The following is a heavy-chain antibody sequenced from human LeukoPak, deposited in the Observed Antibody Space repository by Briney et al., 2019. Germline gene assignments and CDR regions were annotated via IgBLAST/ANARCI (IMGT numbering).Heavy chain of an antibody. CDR3: ARDRGNGDYGDYFDS. CDR2: IQTSGRV. J-gene: IGHJ4*02. V-gene: IGHV4-61*02. CDR1: GGSVTSGPNY. D-gene: IGHD4-17*01. Sequence: PSQTLSLTCSVSGGSVTSGPNYWNWIRRPAGKGLEWIGRIQTSGRVNYNPSLKSRVTVYLDTPKNLVSLQPTSVTAADTAVYYCARDRGNGDYGDYFDSWGQGTQVTVSS.